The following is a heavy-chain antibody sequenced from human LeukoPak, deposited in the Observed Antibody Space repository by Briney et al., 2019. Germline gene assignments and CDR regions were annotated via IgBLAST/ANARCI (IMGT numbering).Heavy chain of an antibody. J-gene: IGHJ4*02. Sequence: SVKVSCKASGGTFSSYAISWVRQAPGQGLEWMGGIIPIFGTANYAQKFQGRVTITADESTSTAYMELSSPRSEDTAVYYCARGDDLVGAAPFDYWGQGTLVTVSS. CDR2: IIPIFGTA. CDR1: GGTFSSYA. V-gene: IGHV1-69*01. CDR3: ARGDDLVGAAPFDY. D-gene: IGHD1-26*01.